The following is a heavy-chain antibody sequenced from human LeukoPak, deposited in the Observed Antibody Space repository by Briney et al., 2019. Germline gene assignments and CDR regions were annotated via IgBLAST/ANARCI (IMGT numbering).Heavy chain of an antibody. Sequence: PSETLSLTCTVSGGSISSYYWSWIRQPPGKGLEWIGYIYYSGNTNYNPSLKSRVTISVDTSKNQFSLKLSSVTAADTAVYYCARDPNNWNEHDAFDIWRQGTIVTVSS. D-gene: IGHD1-1*01. J-gene: IGHJ3*02. CDR1: GGSISSYY. V-gene: IGHV4-59*01. CDR3: ARDPNNWNEHDAFDI. CDR2: IYYSGNT.